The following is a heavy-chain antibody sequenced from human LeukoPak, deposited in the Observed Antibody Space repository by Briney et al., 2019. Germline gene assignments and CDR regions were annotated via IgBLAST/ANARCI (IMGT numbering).Heavy chain of an antibody. CDR3: AKGTPTKTSYFDY. V-gene: IGHV3-53*01. D-gene: IGHD1-1*01. CDR2: IYSGGST. CDR1: GFTVSSNY. J-gene: IGHJ4*02. Sequence: GGSLRLSCAASGFTVSSNYMSWVRQAPGKGLEWVSVIYSGGSTYYADSVKGRFTISRDNSKNTLYLQMNSLRAEDTAVYYCAKGTPTKTSYFDYWGQGTLVTVSS.